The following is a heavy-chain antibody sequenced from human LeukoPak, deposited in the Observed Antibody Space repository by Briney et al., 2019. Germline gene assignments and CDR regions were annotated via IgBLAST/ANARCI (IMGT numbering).Heavy chain of an antibody. CDR3: ARDHLDFDY. Sequence: GGSLRLSCAASGFTFSNYNMNWVRQAPGTGLEWVSSISSSSSYIYYADSVKGRFTISRDNAKNSLYLQMNSLRAEDMAVYYCARDHLDFDYWGQGTLVTVSS. V-gene: IGHV3-21*01. CDR1: GFTFSNYN. J-gene: IGHJ4*02. CDR2: ISSSSSYI.